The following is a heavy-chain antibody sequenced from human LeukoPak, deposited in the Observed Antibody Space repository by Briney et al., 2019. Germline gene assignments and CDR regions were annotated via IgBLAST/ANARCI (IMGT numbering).Heavy chain of an antibody. CDR2: ISYDGSNK. D-gene: IGHD3-22*01. CDR1: GFTFSSYA. Sequence: HPGRSLRLSCAASGFTFSSYAMHWVRQAPGKGLERVAVISYDGSNKYYADSVKGRFTISRDNSKNTLYLQMNSLRAEDTAVYYCARDGGYYDSSGHFDYWGQGTLVTVSS. V-gene: IGHV3-30*04. CDR3: ARDGGYYDSSGHFDY. J-gene: IGHJ4*02.